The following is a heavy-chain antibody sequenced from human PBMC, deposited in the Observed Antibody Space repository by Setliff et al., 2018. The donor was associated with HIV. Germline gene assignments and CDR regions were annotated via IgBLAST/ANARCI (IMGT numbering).Heavy chain of an antibody. CDR3: ARPAPRGYSYGHYYFDY. CDR1: GVSISSGSYY. J-gene: IGHJ4*02. V-gene: IGHV4-61*09. CDR2: IYTSGST. Sequence: SETLSLTCTVSGVSISSGSYYWSWIRQSAGKGLEWIGHIYTSGSTNYNPSLKSRVTISVDTSKNQFSLKLSSVTAADTAVYYCARPAPRGYSYGHYYFDYWGQGTLVTVSS. D-gene: IGHD5-18*01.